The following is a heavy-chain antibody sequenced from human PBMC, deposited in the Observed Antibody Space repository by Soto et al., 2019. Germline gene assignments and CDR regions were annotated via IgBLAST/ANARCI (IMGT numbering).Heavy chain of an antibody. J-gene: IGHJ5*02. D-gene: IGHD4-17*01. CDR1: GGTFSSYA. CDR2: IIPIFGTA. Sequence: QVQLVQSGAEVKKPGSSVKVSCKASGGTFSSYAISWVRQAPGQGLEWMGGIIPIFGTANYAQKFQGRVTITADASTSTAYRELSSVRSEDTAVSYCARLGDYGDPPPWGQGTLVTVSS. CDR3: ARLGDYGDPPP. V-gene: IGHV1-69*12.